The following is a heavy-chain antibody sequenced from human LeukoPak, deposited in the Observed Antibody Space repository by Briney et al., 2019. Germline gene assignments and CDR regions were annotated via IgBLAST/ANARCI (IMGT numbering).Heavy chain of an antibody. Sequence: GGSLRLSCAASGFTFRSYGMRWVRQAPGKGLEWVSTINNSGGRTYYADSVKGRFTISRDNSKNTLYLQMNSLRAEDTAIYYCAKGTLAVAALFDYWGQGSLVTVSS. V-gene: IGHV3-23*01. CDR3: AKGTLAVAALFDY. J-gene: IGHJ4*02. D-gene: IGHD6-19*01. CDR1: GFTFRSYG. CDR2: INNSGGRT.